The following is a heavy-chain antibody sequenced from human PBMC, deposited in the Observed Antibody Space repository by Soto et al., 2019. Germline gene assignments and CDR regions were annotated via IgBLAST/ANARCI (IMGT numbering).Heavy chain of an antibody. Sequence: GASVKLSCKASGGTFSSYAIGWVRQAPGQGLEWMGGIIPIFGTANYAQKFQGRVTITADESTSTAYMELSSLRSEDTAVYYCAEFLRGGSSGYYSNYYYGMDVWGQGTTVTVSS. D-gene: IGHD3-22*01. CDR1: GGTFSSYA. V-gene: IGHV1-69*13. CDR3: AEFLRGGSSGYYSNYYYGMDV. CDR2: IIPIFGTA. J-gene: IGHJ6*02.